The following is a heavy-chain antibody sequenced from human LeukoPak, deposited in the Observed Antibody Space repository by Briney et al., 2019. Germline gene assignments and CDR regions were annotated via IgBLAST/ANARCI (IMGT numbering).Heavy chain of an antibody. Sequence: SSETLSLTCTVSGGSISSYYWSWIRQPPGKGLEWIGFIYHSGTTNYNPSLKSRVTISIDTSKNEFSLKLTSVTAADTAVYFCAREASYYGSGSYFEGTFDYWGQGSLVTVSS. V-gene: IGHV4-59*01. CDR2: IYHSGTT. J-gene: IGHJ4*02. CDR1: GGSISSYY. D-gene: IGHD3-10*01. CDR3: AREASYYGSGSYFEGTFDY.